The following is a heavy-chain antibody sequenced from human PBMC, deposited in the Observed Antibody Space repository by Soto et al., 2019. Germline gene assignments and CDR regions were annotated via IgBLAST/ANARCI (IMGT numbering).Heavy chain of an antibody. CDR2: ISYDGSNK. J-gene: IGHJ3*02. Sequence: PGGSLRLSCAASGFTFSSYAMHWVRQAPGKGLEWVAVISYDGSNKYYADSVKGRFTISRDNSKNTLYLQMNSLRAEDTAVYYCARDFEGPPSYYDFWSGLKDAFDIWGQGTMVTVSS. V-gene: IGHV3-30-3*01. CDR3: ARDFEGPPSYYDFWSGLKDAFDI. CDR1: GFTFSSYA. D-gene: IGHD3-3*01.